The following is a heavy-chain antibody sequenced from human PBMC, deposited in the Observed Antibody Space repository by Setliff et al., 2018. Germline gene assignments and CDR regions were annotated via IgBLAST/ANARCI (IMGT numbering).Heavy chain of an antibody. Sequence: HPGGSLRLSCAASGFTFRTYAVTWVRQAPGKGLEWVSAISGSGGSTYYADSVKGRFTISRDNSENTLYLQMNSLRADDTAVYYCAKSLYFYDSSGYYYDRDYFYYMDVWGKGTTVTVSS. D-gene: IGHD3-22*01. CDR2: ISGSGGST. V-gene: IGHV3-23*01. CDR3: AKSLYFYDSSGYYYDRDYFYYMDV. J-gene: IGHJ6*03. CDR1: GFTFRTYA.